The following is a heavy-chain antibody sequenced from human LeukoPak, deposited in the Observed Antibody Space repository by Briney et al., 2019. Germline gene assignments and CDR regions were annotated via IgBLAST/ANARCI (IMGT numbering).Heavy chain of an antibody. CDR2: IWYDGSNK. CDR3: ARVHYNTAMVDIDY. CDR1: GFTFSSYG. J-gene: IGHJ4*02. V-gene: IGHV3-33*01. D-gene: IGHD5-18*01. Sequence: GGSLRLSCAASGFTFSSYGMHWVRQAPGKGLEWVALIWYDGSNKYYGDSVKGRFTISRDNSKNTLYLQMNSLRAEDTAVYYCARVHYNTAMVDIDYWGQGTLVTVSS.